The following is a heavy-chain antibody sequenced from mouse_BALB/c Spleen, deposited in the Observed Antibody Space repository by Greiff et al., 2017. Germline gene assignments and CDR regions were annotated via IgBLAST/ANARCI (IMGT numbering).Heavy chain of an antibody. CDR3: ASITTATDY. D-gene: IGHD1-2*01. CDR1: GFTFSSYA. Sequence: EVNVVESGGGLVKPGGSLKLSCAASGFTFSSYAMSWVRQTPEKRLEWVATISSGGSYTYYPDSVKGRFTISRDNAKNTLYLQMSSLRSEDTAMYYCASITTATDYWGQGTTLTVSS. CDR2: ISSGGSYT. V-gene: IGHV5-9-3*01. J-gene: IGHJ2*01.